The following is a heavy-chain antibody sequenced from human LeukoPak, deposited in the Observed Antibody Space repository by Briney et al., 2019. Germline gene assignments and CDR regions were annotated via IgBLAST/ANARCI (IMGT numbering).Heavy chain of an antibody. Sequence: PGRSLRLSCAASGFTFSSYAMHWVRQAPGKGLEWVAVISYDGSNKYYADSVKGRFTISRDNSKNTLYLQMNSLRAEDTAVYYCARGRIVIAPHGYWGQGTLVTVSS. CDR3: ARGRIVIAPHGY. J-gene: IGHJ4*02. CDR1: GFTFSSYA. D-gene: IGHD3-22*01. CDR2: ISYDGSNK. V-gene: IGHV3-30-3*01.